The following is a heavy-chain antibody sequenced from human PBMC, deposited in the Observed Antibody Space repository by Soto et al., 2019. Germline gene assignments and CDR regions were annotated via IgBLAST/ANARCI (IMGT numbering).Heavy chain of an antibody. V-gene: IGHV4-4*02. D-gene: IGHD6-6*01. J-gene: IGHJ5*02. CDR1: GGSISRTKW. CDR2: IDDSETT. Sequence: QVQLQESGPGLVKPSGTLSLTSTVTGGSISRTKWWSWVRQSPGKGLEWIGEIDDSETTHYSPSLKNRVFVSEDKSNNQFSLKLSSVTAADTAVYYCARGALSSYKWFDPWGQGTLVTVSS. CDR3: ARGALSSYKWFDP.